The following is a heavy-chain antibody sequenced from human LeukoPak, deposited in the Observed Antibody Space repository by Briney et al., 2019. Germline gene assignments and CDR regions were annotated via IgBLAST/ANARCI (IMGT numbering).Heavy chain of an antibody. CDR3: ARVMSAGRKDAFDI. Sequence: GASVKVSCKASGYTFTSYGVNWVRQAPGQGLEWMGWISAYNGNTNYAQKLQGRVTMTTDTSTSTAYMELRSLRSDDTAVYYCARVMSAGRKDAFDIWGQGTMVTVSS. CDR1: GYTFTSYG. CDR2: ISAYNGNT. D-gene: IGHD6-19*01. J-gene: IGHJ3*02. V-gene: IGHV1-18*01.